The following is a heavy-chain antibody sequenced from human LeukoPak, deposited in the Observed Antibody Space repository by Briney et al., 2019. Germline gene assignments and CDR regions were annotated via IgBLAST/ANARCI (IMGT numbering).Heavy chain of an antibody. CDR2: ISYDGSNK. Sequence: PGGSLRLSCAASGFTFSSYGMHWVRQAPGKGLEWVAVISYDGSNKYYAGSVKGRFTISRDNSKNTLYLQMNSLRAEDTAVYYCAKDFHGGSPDFDYWGQGTLVTVSS. D-gene: IGHD2-15*01. J-gene: IGHJ4*02. CDR3: AKDFHGGSPDFDY. V-gene: IGHV3-30*18. CDR1: GFTFSSYG.